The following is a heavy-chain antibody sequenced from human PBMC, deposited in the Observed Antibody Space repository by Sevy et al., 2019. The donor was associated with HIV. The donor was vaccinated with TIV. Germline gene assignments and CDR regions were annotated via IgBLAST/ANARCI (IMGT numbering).Heavy chain of an antibody. J-gene: IGHJ6*02. CDR2: ISYDGSNK. V-gene: IGHV3-30*18. CDR1: GFTFSSYG. D-gene: IGHD2-15*01. CDR3: AKDSSKYCSGGSCYVYYGMDV. Sequence: GGSLRLSCAASGFTFSSYGMHWVRQAPGKGLEWVAVISYDGSNKYYADSVKGRFTISRDNSKNTLYLQMNSLGAEDTAVYYCAKDSSKYCSGGSCYVYYGMDVWGQGTTVTVSS.